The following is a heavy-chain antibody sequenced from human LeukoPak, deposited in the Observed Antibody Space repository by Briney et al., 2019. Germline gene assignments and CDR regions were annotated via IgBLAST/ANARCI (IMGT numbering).Heavy chain of an antibody. CDR2: IIPIFGTA. J-gene: IGHJ6*03. V-gene: IGHV1-69*13. D-gene: IGHD2-2*01. CDR3: ARGDCSSTSCYYYYYMDV. Sequence: SVKVSCKASGGTFSSYAISWVRQAPGQGLEWMGGIIPIFGTANYAQKFQGRVTITADGSTSTAYMELSSLRSEDTAVYYCARGDCSSTSCYYYYYMDVWGKGTTVTISS. CDR1: GGTFSSYA.